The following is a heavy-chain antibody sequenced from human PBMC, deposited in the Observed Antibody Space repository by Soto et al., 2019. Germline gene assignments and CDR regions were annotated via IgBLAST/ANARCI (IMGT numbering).Heavy chain of an antibody. D-gene: IGHD6-19*01. CDR1: GYTFTIYY. J-gene: IGHJ4*02. Sequence: GASVKVSCKASGYTFTIYYMHWVRQAPGQGLEWMGIINPSGGSTSYAQKFQGRVTMTRDTSTSTVYMELSSLRSEDTAVYYCARSVRVSSGWNAAGYWGQGTLVTVSS. CDR2: INPSGGST. V-gene: IGHV1-46*01. CDR3: ARSVRVSSGWNAAGY.